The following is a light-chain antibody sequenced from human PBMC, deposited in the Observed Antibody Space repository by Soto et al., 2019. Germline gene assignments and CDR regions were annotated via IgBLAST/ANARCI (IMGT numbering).Light chain of an antibody. CDR3: QQYCSAPLT. J-gene: IGKJ1*01. V-gene: IGKV3-20*01. CDR2: DAS. Sequence: EIVLTQSPGTLSLATGERAILSCRASQSVSSDYLAWYRQKPGQAPRLLVYDASSRATGIPDRFSGSGSGTDFTLTISRLEPEDFAVYYCQQYCSAPLTFGQGTKVEIK. CDR1: QSVSSDY.